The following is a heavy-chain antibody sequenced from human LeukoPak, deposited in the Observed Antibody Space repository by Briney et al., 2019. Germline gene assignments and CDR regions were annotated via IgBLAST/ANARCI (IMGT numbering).Heavy chain of an antibody. CDR2: IYPGNFVT. D-gene: IGHD2-8*01. CDR1: GDRFTDYG. Sequence: PGESLKISCKVSGDRFTDYGIGWVRQMPGKGPEWMGIIYPGNFVTRYSPSFQGQVTVSADKSINTAYLQWSSLKASDTAMYYCATWAGASPNAWFDPWGQGTLVTVSS. V-gene: IGHV5-51*01. J-gene: IGHJ5*01. CDR3: ATWAGASPNAWFDP.